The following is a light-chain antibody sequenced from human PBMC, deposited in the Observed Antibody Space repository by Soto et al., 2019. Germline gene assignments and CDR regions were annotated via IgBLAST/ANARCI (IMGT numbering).Light chain of an antibody. CDR2: STN. V-gene: IGLV8-61*01. CDR1: SGSVSTTYY. Sequence: QAVVTQEPSFSVSPGGTVTLTCGLTSGSVSTTYYPSWYQQTPGQAPRTLIYSTNIRSSGVPDRFSGSILGNKAALTITGAQADDESDYHCMLYMGGGLVFFGGVTKLTVL. J-gene: IGLJ2*01. CDR3: MLYMGGGLVF.